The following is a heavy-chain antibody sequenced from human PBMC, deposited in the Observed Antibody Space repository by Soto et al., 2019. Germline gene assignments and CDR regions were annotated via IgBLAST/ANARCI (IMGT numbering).Heavy chain of an antibody. J-gene: IGHJ6*02. CDR1: GYTFTGYY. CDR2: INPNSGGT. CDR3: ARDMVRGVFNPPGDYGMDV. D-gene: IGHD3-10*01. Sequence: ASVKVSCKASGYTFTGYYMHWVRQAPGQGLEWMGWINPNSGGTNYAQKFQGWVTMTRDTSISTAYMELSRLRSDDTAVYYCARDMVRGVFNPPGDYGMDVWGQGTTVTVSS. V-gene: IGHV1-2*04.